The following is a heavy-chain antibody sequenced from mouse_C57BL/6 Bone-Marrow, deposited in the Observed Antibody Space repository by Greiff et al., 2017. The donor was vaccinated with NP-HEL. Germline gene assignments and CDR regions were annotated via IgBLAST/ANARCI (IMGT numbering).Heavy chain of an antibody. D-gene: IGHD1-1*01. J-gene: IGHJ4*01. CDR3: ARRVVGGDY. CDR1: GFTFSSYG. V-gene: IGHV5-6*02. CDR2: ISSGGSYT. Sequence: DVMLVESGGDLVKPEGSLKLSCAASGFTFSSYGMSWVRQTPDKRLEWVATISSGGSYTYYLDSVKGRFTISRDNAKNTLYLQMSSLKSEDTAMYYCARRVVGGDYWGQGTSVTVSS.